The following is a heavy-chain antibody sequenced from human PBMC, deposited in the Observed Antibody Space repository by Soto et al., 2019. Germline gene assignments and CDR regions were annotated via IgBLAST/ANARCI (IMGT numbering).Heavy chain of an antibody. Sequence: SETLSLSCAVSGGSFTSNNWWTWVRQPPGQGLEWIGEIYRTGSTNYNPSLKNRVTISLDKSENQFPLKVTSLTAADTAVYYCASRDPGTSVDYWGQGTLVTVSS. CDR3: ASRDPGTSVDY. CDR1: GGSFTSNNW. CDR2: IYRTGST. J-gene: IGHJ4*02. V-gene: IGHV4-4*02. D-gene: IGHD1-7*01.